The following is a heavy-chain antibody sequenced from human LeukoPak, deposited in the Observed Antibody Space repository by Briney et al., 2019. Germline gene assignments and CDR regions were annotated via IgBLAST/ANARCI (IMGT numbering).Heavy chain of an antibody. J-gene: IGHJ6*03. D-gene: IGHD5-12*01. CDR2: IGGSGGGE. CDR1: GFTFSNYA. V-gene: IGHV3-23*01. CDR3: ARVRGYSGSLLERDYYYMDV. Sequence: PGGSLRLSCAASGFTFSNYAMSWVRQAPGQGLEWVSVIGGSGGGETLREADSVRGRFTISRDNSKNTPYLQMNSLRAEDTAVYYCARVRGYSGSLLERDYYYMDVWGKGTTVTVSS.